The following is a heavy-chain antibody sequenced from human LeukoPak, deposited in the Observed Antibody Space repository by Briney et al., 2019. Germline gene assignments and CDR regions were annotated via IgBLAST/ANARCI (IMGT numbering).Heavy chain of an antibody. V-gene: IGHV3-23*01. CDR1: GFTFGTYA. J-gene: IGHJ4*02. Sequence: GGSLRLSCAASGFTFGTYAMRWVRQAPGKGLEWVSGISGSGGGTYFADSVKGRFTISRDNSKNTLYLQMNSLRAEDTAVFYCARANYAYVWGTYRYTHIDYWGQGTLVTVSS. D-gene: IGHD3-16*02. CDR3: ARANYAYVWGTYRYTHIDY. CDR2: ISGSGGGT.